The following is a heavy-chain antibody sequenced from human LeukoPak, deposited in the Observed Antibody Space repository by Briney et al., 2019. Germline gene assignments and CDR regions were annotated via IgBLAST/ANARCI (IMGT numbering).Heavy chain of an antibody. CDR2: IVVGSGNT. CDR1: GFSFTSSA. D-gene: IGHD2-2*02. CDR3: AADRVGSTSWYTLPHAFDI. Sequence: ASVKVSCKASGFSFTSSAVQWVRQARGQRLEWIGWIVVGSGNTNYAQKFQERVTITRDMSTSTAYMELSSLRSEDTVVYYCAADRVGSTSWYTLPHAFDIWGQGTMVTVSS. J-gene: IGHJ3*02. V-gene: IGHV1-58*01.